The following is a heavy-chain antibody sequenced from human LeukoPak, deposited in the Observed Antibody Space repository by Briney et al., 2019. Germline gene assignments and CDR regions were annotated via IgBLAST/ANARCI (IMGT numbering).Heavy chain of an antibody. CDR1: GXTFSNYW. CDR2: IKEDGSEK. V-gene: IGHV3-7*04. CDR3: ARDSQHLNFDY. J-gene: IGHJ4*02. Sequence: GGSLRLSCAASGXTFSNYWMNWVRQAPGKGLDWVANIKEDGSEKYYVDSVKGRFTISRDNAKNSLYLQMNSLRAEDTAVYYCARDSQHLNFDYWGQGTLVTVSS. D-gene: IGHD3-3*02.